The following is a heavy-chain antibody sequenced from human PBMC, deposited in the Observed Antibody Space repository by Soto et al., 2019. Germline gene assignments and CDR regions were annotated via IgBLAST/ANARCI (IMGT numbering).Heavy chain of an antibody. D-gene: IGHD3-22*01. J-gene: IGHJ5*02. CDR3: ARGPLGSGYTNTRTRYHWFDT. V-gene: IGHV1-69*13. CDR1: GGTFSSYA. Sequence: SVKVSCKASGGTFSSYAISWVRQAPGQGLEWMGGIIPIFGTANYAQKFQGRVTITADESTSTAYMELSSLRSEDTAVYYCARGPLGSGYTNTRTRYHWFDTWGEGSRVTVSA. CDR2: IIPIFGTA.